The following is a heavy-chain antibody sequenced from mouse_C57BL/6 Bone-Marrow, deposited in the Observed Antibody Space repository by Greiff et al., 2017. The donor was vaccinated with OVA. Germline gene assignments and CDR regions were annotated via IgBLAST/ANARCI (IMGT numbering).Heavy chain of an antibody. V-gene: IGHV5-4*03. D-gene: IGHD2-5*01. Sequence: EVNVVESGGGLVKPGGSLKLSCAASGFTFSSYAMSWVRQTPEKRLEWVATISDGGSYTSYPDNVKGRFTISRDKAKNNLYLQMSQLKSEDTAMYYCARPSYYSNYVGSWFAYWGQGTLVTVSA. J-gene: IGHJ3*01. CDR2: ISDGGSYT. CDR1: GFTFSSYA. CDR3: ARPSYYSNYVGSWFAY.